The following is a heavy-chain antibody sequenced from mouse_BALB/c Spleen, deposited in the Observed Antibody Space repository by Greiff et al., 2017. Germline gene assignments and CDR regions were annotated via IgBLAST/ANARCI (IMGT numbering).Heavy chain of an antibody. CDR1: GFNIKDYY. CDR3: NAGYPLAY. Sequence: LVESGAELVRSGASVKLSCTASGFNIKDYYMHWVKQRPEQGLEWIGWIDPENGDTEYAPKFQGKATMTADTSSNTAYLQLSSLTSEDTAVYYCNAGYPLAYWGQGTLVTVSA. V-gene: IGHV14-4*02. J-gene: IGHJ3*01. CDR2: IDPENGDT. D-gene: IGHD2-14*01.